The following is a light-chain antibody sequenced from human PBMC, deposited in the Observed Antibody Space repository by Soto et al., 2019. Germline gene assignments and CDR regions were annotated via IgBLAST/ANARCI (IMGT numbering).Light chain of an antibody. CDR1: QSVSSN. J-gene: IGKJ4*01. CDR3: QQYNNWPRAT. V-gene: IGKV3-15*01. Sequence: EIVMTQSPATLSVSPGESATLSCRASQSVSSNLAWHQQKPGQAPRILIYDASTRATGISASFSGSGSATEFNLTISSLQSQDFGAYYCQQYNNWPRATFGGGTQVDIK. CDR2: DAS.